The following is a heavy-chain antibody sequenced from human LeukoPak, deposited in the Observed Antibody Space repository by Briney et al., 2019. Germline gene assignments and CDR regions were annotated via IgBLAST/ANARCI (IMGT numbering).Heavy chain of an antibody. D-gene: IGHD3-10*01. Sequence: TGGSLRLSCAASGFTFSTYAMLWVRQAPGQGLEWVAVISYGGSNKYYADSVTGRFTISRDNSKNTLYLQMNSLRAEDTAEYYCARDGSGSYYKGFDYWGQGTLVTVSS. J-gene: IGHJ4*02. V-gene: IGHV3-30-3*01. CDR3: ARDGSGSYYKGFDY. CDR2: ISYGGSNK. CDR1: GFTFSTYA.